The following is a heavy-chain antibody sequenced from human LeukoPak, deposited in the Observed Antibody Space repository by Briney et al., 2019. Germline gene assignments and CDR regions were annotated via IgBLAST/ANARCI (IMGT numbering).Heavy chain of an antibody. CDR3: ARHASCSTTNCYNDY. CDR2: IYPGDSDT. Sequence: GESLKISFKGSGYRFTSYWIGWVRRMPGKGVEWMGIIYPGDSDTRYSPSFQGQVTISVDKSISTAYLQWSSLKASDTAMYYCARHASCSTTNCYNDYWGQGTLVTVSS. D-gene: IGHD2-2*02. J-gene: IGHJ4*02. CDR1: GYRFTSYW. V-gene: IGHV5-51*01.